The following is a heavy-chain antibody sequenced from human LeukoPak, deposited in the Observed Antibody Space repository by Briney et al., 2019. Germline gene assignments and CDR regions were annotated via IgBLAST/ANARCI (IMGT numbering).Heavy chain of an antibody. CDR2: INPSGGST. J-gene: IGHJ4*02. CDR1: GYTFTSYY. V-gene: IGHV1-46*01. Sequence: ASVKVSCKASGYTFTSYYMHWVRQAPGQGFEWMGIINPSGGSTSYAQKFQGRVTMTRDTSTSTVYMELSSLRSEDTAVYYCAGPLRSATNLDYWGQGTLVTVSS. CDR3: AGPLRSATNLDY. D-gene: IGHD3-3*01.